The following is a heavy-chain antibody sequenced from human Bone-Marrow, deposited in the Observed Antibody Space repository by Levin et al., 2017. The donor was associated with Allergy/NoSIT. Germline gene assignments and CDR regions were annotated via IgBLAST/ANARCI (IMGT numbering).Heavy chain of an antibody. V-gene: IGHV4-59*01. CDR1: GGSITSYY. Sequence: NSSETLSLTCTVSGGSITSYYWSWIRQPPGKGLEWIGYIYYSGHTDYNPSLQSRVTISVDTSKNQFSLKLSSVTAADTAVYYCARDHSGWFGSVQGAFDFWGQGTKVIVSS. CDR3: ARDHSGWFGSVQGAFDF. J-gene: IGHJ3*01. D-gene: IGHD6-19*01. CDR2: IYYSGHT.